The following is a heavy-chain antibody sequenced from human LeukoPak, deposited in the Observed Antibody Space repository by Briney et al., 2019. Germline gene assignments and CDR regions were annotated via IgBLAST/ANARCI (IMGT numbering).Heavy chain of an antibody. Sequence: PGGSLRLSCAASGFTFSSYWMSWVRQAPGKGLEWVANIKQNGSEKYYVDSVKGRFTISRDNAKNSLYLQMNSLRAEDTAVYYCARGGCSGGSCYPHWGQGTLVTVSS. V-gene: IGHV3-7*01. CDR2: IKQNGSEK. CDR3: ARGGCSGGSCYPH. J-gene: IGHJ4*02. D-gene: IGHD2-15*01. CDR1: GFTFSSYW.